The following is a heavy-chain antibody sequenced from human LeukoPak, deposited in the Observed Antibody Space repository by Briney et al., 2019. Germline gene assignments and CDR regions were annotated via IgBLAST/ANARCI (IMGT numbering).Heavy chain of an antibody. CDR1: GFTFSSYA. CDR2: ISGSSGST. CDR3: AQTYYYDSSGSGSGGFDI. J-gene: IGHJ3*02. Sequence: GGSLRLSCAASGFTFSSYAMSWVRQAPGKGLEWVSAISGSSGSTYYADSVKGRFTISRDNSKNTLYLQMNSLRAEDTAVYYCAQTYYYDSSGSGSGGFDIWGQGTMVTVSS. D-gene: IGHD3-22*01. V-gene: IGHV3-23*01.